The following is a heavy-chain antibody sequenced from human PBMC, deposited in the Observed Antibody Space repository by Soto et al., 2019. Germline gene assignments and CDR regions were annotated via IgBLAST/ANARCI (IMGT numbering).Heavy chain of an antibody. D-gene: IGHD3-22*01. CDR1: GFTFGDYA. Sequence: GGSLRLSCTASGFTFGDYAMSWFRQAPGKGLEWVGFIRRKAYGGTTEYAASVKGRFTNSRDDSKSIAYLQMNSLKTEDTAVYYCTREADDSSGYYPFDYWGQGTLVTVSS. CDR2: IRRKAYGGTT. J-gene: IGHJ4*02. CDR3: TREADDSSGYYPFDY. V-gene: IGHV3-49*03.